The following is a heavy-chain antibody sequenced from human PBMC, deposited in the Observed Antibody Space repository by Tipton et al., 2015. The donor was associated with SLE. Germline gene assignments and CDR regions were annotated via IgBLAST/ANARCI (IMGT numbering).Heavy chain of an antibody. CDR1: GGSISSSSYY. V-gene: IGHV4-39*07. D-gene: IGHD6-13*01. CDR2: IYYSGST. CDR3: ARRVPFFIAPAFDI. J-gene: IGHJ3*02. Sequence: TLSLTCTVSGGSISSSSYYWGWIRQPPGKGLEWIGSIYYSGSTYYNPSLKSRVTISVDTSKNQFSLKLTSVTAADTAVYYCARRVPFFIAPAFDIWGQGTMVTVSS.